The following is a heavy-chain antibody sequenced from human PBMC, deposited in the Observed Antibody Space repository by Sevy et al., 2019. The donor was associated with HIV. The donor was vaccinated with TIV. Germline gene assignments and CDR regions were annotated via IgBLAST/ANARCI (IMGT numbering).Heavy chain of an antibody. Sequence: ASVKVSCETSGYRFTDYYIHWVRQAPGQGLEWMGWINPDSDVTKSAKKFQDRVIMTKDTSISTVYMELRGLTFDDSAVYYCARDQEFCSRTTCYSGLDHWGHGSLVTVSS. CDR3: ARDQEFCSRTTCYSGLDH. D-gene: IGHD2-2*02. CDR2: INPDSDVT. CDR1: GYRFTDYY. V-gene: IGHV1-2*02. J-gene: IGHJ4*01.